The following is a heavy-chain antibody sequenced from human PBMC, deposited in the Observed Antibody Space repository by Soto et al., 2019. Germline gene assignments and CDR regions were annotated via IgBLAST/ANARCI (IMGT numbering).Heavy chain of an antibody. V-gene: IGHV4-59*01. CDR1: GGSISSYY. D-gene: IGHD5-12*01. Sequence: SETLSLTCTVSGGSISSYYWSWIRQPPGKGLEWIGYIYYSGSTNYNPSLKSRVTISVDTSKNQFSLKLSSVTAADTAVYYCARQRWLQLWPLHFWFDPWGQGTLVTVS. J-gene: IGHJ5*02. CDR3: ARQRWLQLWPLHFWFDP. CDR2: IYYSGST.